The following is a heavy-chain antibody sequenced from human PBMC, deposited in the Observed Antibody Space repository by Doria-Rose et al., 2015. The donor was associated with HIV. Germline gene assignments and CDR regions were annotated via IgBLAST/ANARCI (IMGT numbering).Heavy chain of an antibody. CDR3: ARVLSGTYDY. CDR1: GGSISHYY. V-gene: IGHV4-59*01. CDR2: ISYTGST. J-gene: IGHJ4*02. D-gene: IGHD1-26*01. Sequence: VQLVETGPGLVKPSETLSLTCSVSGGSISHYYWSWIRQPPGKGLEYIGDISYTGSTNYSPSLKSRVSISLDTSKIKFSLRLSSVTAADTAVYYCARVLSGTYDYWGQGTLVTVSS.